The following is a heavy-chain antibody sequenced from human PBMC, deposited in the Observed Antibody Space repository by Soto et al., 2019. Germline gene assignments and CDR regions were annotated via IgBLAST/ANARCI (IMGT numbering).Heavy chain of an antibody. D-gene: IGHD3-22*01. CDR3: ARGLRYYADYYYYYMDV. Sequence: ASVKVSCKASGYTLTSYDINWVRQATGQGLEWMGWMNPNSGNTGYAQKFQGRVTMTRNTSISTAYMELSSLRSEDTAVYYCARGLRYYADYYYYYMDVWGKGTTVTVSS. CDR2: MNPNSGNT. CDR1: GYTLTSYD. V-gene: IGHV1-8*01. J-gene: IGHJ6*03.